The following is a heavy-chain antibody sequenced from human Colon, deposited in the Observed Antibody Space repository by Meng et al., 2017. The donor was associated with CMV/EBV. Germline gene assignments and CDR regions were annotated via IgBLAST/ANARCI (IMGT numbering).Heavy chain of an antibody. V-gene: IGHV3-7*01. CDR1: GCTFSSYG. CDR2: IKQDGSEK. J-gene: IGHJ2*01. CDR3: ARELGTPGYWYFDL. D-gene: IGHD7-27*01. Sequence: GESLKISCAVAGCTFSSYGMHWVRQAPGKGLEWVANIKQDGSEKYYVDSVKGRFTISRENAKNSLYLQMNSLRSEDTAVYYCARELGTPGYWYFDLWGRGTLVTVSS.